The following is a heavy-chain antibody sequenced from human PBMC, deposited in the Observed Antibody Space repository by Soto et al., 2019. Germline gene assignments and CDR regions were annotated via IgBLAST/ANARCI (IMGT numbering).Heavy chain of an antibody. CDR2: ISYDGSNK. CDR3: AKGGGYGDYALDY. V-gene: IGHV3-30*18. J-gene: IGHJ4*02. CDR1: GFTFSSYG. Sequence: QVQLVESGGGVVQPGRSLRLSCAASGFTFSSYGMHCVRQAPGKGLEWVAVISYDGSNKYYADSVKGRFTISRDNSKNTLYLQMNSLRAEDTAVYYCAKGGGYGDYALDYWGQGTLVAVSS. D-gene: IGHD4-17*01.